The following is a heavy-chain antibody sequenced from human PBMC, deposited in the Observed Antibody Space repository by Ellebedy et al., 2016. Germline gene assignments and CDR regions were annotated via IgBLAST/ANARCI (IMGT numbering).Heavy chain of an antibody. V-gene: IGHV4-31*03. Sequence: LRLSXTVSGGSISSGGYYWSWIRQHPGKGLEWIGYIYYSGSTYYNPSLKSRVTISVDTSKNQFSLKLSSVTAADTAVYYCATGRSSTSCYRIWGQGTLVTVSS. CDR1: GGSISSGGYY. J-gene: IGHJ4*02. CDR2: IYYSGST. D-gene: IGHD2-2*02. CDR3: ATGRSSTSCYRI.